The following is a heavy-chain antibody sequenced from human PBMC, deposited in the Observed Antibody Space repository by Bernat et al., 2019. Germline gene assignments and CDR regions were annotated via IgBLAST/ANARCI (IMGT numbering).Heavy chain of an antibody. CDR1: VVSIGIYY. CDR2: ISYTGDT. J-gene: IGHJ5*02. CDR3: ARHYLPSGSYSYWFDP. D-gene: IGHD3-10*01. V-gene: IGHV4-59*01. Sequence: QEQLQESGPGLVKPSETLSLTCTVSVVSIGIYYWSWIRQPPGKGLEWIAFISYTGDTNYNPSLKRRVIISVDTSKSQVSLELTSVTAADTAVYYCARHYLPSGSYSYWFDPWGQGTLVTVSS.